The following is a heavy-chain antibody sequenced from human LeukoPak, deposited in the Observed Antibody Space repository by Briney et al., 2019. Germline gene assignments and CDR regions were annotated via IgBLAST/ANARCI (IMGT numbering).Heavy chain of an antibody. CDR1: GGSFSGYY. D-gene: IGHD3-16*01. CDR2: INHSGST. Sequence: SETLSLTRAVYGGSFSGYYWSWIRQPPGKGLEWIGEINHSGSTNYNPSLKSRVTISVDTSKNQFSLKLSSVTAADTAVYYCATTLGGSDYYYYYYMDVWGKGTTVTVSS. V-gene: IGHV4-34*01. CDR3: ATTLGGSDYYYYYYMDV. J-gene: IGHJ6*03.